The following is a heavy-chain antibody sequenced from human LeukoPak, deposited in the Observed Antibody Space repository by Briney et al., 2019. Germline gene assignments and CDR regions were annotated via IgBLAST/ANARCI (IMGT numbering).Heavy chain of an antibody. J-gene: IGHJ5*02. CDR3: SVGGNWFDP. CDR1: GFTFSGST. D-gene: IGHD2-21*01. Sequence: GGSLTLSCAASGFTFSGSTTHWVRQASGKGLEWVGRIRTKANSYATAYAASVKGSFTISRDDSKNTAYLQMSSLKTEDTALYYCSVGGNWFDPWGQGTLVTVSS. CDR2: IRTKANSYAT. V-gene: IGHV3-73*01.